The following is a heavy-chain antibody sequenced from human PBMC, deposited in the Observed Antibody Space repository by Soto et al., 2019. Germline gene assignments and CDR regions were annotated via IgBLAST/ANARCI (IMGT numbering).Heavy chain of an antibody. Sequence: GGSLRLSCAASGFTFSSSAMSWVRQAPGKGLEWVSAVSGSGGTTYYADSVRGRFTISRDNSKNTLYLQMNSLRAEDTAIYIWARCTGDTIVTGGWCHYLAPWGQGTLVPVSS. V-gene: IGHV3-23*01. CDR2: VSGSGGTT. J-gene: IGHJ5*02. CDR1: GFTFSSSA. CDR3: ARCTGDTIVTGGWCHYLAP. D-gene: IGHD6-19*01.